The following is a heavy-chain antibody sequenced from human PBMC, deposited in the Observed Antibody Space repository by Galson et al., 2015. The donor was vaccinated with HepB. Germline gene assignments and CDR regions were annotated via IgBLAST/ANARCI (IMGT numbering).Heavy chain of an antibody. Sequence: SVKVSCKASGYTFTNFYIHWVRQVPGQGPECMGWVNPNSGATTYTPKFQDRLTMTRDTSLRTVDMELNRLTSDDTAVYYCARAPRIAFGELMQPLTSWGPGTLVTVSS. CDR3: ARAPRIAFGELMQPLTS. CDR1: GYTFTNFY. J-gene: IGHJ5*02. D-gene: IGHD3-10*01. CDR2: VNPNSGAT. V-gene: IGHV1-2*02.